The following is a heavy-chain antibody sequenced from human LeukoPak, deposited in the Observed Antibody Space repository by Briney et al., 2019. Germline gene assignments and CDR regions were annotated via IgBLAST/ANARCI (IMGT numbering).Heavy chain of an antibody. V-gene: IGHV1-69*06. CDR2: IIPIFGTA. CDR3: ARGGRLVHYYYYMDV. CDR1: GGTFSSYA. J-gene: IGHJ6*03. Sequence: GASVKVSCKASGGTFSSYAISWVRQAPGQGLEWMGGIIPIFGTANYAQKFQGRVTITADKSTSTAYMELSSLRSEDTAVYYCARGGRLVHYYYYMDVWGKGTTVTVSS. D-gene: IGHD6-19*01.